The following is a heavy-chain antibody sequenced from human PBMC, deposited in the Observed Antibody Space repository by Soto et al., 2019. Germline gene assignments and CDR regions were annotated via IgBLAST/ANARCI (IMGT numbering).Heavy chain of an antibody. CDR3: GEQSGTGSYFNVGSGGHLDC. D-gene: IGHD3-10*01. CDR1: GFTFNNYG. J-gene: IGHJ4*02. V-gene: IGHV3-30*03. Sequence: QVQLVESGGGVVQPGRSLRLSCAASGFTFNNYGMHWVRQAPGKGLEWGVVISFDGKNTYYADSVKCRFTISRDYSKNSLYLEMTSLSGKDTAVYYCGEQSGTGSYFNVGSGGHLDCWGQETLVTGSS. CDR2: ISFDGKNT.